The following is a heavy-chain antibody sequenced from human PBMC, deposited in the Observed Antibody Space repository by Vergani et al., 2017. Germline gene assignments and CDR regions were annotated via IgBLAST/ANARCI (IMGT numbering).Heavy chain of an antibody. J-gene: IGHJ6*02. V-gene: IGHV3-21*01. CDR2: ISSSSSYI. D-gene: IGHD2-2*01. Sequence: VQLVESGGGVVQPGRSLRLSCAASGFTFSSYSMNWVRQAPGKGLEWISSISSSSSYIYYADSVKGRFTISRDNAKNSLYLQMNSLRAEDTAVYYCAREKVVVVKPDLLTRYYYYGMDVWGQGTTVTVSS. CDR1: GFTFSSYS. CDR3: AREKVVVVKPDLLTRYYYYGMDV.